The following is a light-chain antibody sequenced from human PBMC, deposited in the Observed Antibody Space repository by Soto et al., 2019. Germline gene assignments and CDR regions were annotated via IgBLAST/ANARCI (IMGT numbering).Light chain of an antibody. CDR1: QSVTTN. CDR3: LQYSSWLRT. CDR2: GAY. J-gene: IGKJ4*01. Sequence: EIVMTQSPATLSVSPGERATLSCWASQSVTTNLAWYQQKPGQAPRLLIYGAYTRATGIPARFRGSGSGTEFTLTISSLQSEDFALYYCLQYSSWLRTFGGGTKVNIK. V-gene: IGKV3-15*01.